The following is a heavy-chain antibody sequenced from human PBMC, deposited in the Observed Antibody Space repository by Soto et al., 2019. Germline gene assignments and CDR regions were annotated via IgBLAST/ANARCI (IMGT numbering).Heavy chain of an antibody. V-gene: IGHV3-74*01. CDR3: ARGYSSGPDY. J-gene: IGHJ4*02. D-gene: IGHD6-19*01. CDR2: INSDGSAT. Sequence: EVQLVESGGGLVQPGGSLRLSCAASGFTFSDHWMHWVRQVPGKGLVWVARINSDGSATTYADSVKGRFTISRANARNTLCLQMDSLRAEDTALYYCARGYSSGPDYWGQGTLVTVSS. CDR1: GFTFSDHW.